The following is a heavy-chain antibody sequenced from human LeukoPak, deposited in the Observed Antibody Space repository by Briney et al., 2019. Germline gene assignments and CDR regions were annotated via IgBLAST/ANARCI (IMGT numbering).Heavy chain of an antibody. V-gene: IGHV3-48*01. Sequence: GGSLRLSCVASGFTFSSYSMNWVRQAPGKGLEWVSYITGSSSTIYYADSVKGRFTISRDNSKNTLYLQMNSLRAEDTAVYYCAKLLYSSSWMGWFDPWGQGTLVTVSS. CDR3: AKLLYSSSWMGWFDP. D-gene: IGHD6-13*01. CDR2: ITGSSSTI. CDR1: GFTFSSYS. J-gene: IGHJ5*02.